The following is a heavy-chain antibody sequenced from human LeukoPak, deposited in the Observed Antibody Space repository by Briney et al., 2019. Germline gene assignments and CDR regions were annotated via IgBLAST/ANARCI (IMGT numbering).Heavy chain of an antibody. Sequence: SETLSLTCTVSGGSISSGDYYWSWIRQPPGKGLEWTRYIYYSGSTYYNPSLKSRVTISVDTSKNQFSLKLSSVTAADTAVYYCARGTTVTYYFDYWGQGTLVTVSS. J-gene: IGHJ4*02. CDR3: ARGTTVTYYFDY. D-gene: IGHD4-17*01. CDR1: GGSISSGDYY. CDR2: IYYSGST. V-gene: IGHV4-30-4*01.